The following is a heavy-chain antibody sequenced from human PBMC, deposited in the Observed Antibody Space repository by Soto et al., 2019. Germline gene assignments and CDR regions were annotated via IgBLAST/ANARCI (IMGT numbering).Heavy chain of an antibody. J-gene: IGHJ3*01. CDR1: GFTFSTYT. Sequence: EVQLVESGGGLVKPGGSLRLSCEASGFTFSTYTLNWVRLAPGKGLEWVSSISSRRGWMYYVDPVKGGFTSTRDNAMTSLYLQVRSLKAAATAVYYCASASGDFLLSGGFDAWRQGTTVTGSS. D-gene: IGHD4-17*01. CDR2: ISSRRGWM. CDR3: ASASGDFLLSGGFDA. V-gene: IGHV3-21*01.